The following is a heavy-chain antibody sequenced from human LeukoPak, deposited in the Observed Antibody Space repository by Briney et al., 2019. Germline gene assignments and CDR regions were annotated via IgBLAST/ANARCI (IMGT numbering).Heavy chain of an antibody. J-gene: IGHJ4*02. CDR1: GGSIFTTIYY. D-gene: IGHD6-19*01. Sequence: SGTLSLTCTVAGGSIFTTIYYWDWIRQSPGKGLEWSGSIYYSGSAYHSPSLKSRLTVSVDTSKNQFSLRLTSVTAADTAVYYCARRVAVAGRNHFDDWGQGTLVTVSS. CDR2: IYYSGSA. CDR3: ARRVAVAGRNHFDD. V-gene: IGHV4-39*01.